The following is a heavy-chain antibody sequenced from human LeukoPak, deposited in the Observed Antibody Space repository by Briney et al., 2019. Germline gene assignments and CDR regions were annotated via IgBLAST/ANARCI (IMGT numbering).Heavy chain of an antibody. V-gene: IGHV3-66*01. CDR2: SYSGNTT. D-gene: IGHD6-19*01. Sequence: GGFLRLSCAASGFTVSSNYMSWVRQAPGKGLEWVAISYSGNTTYCADSVRGRFTISRDKSKNRLHLQMNSLRAEDTAVYYCARDVWTGVAVSDYWGQGTLVTVSS. CDR3: ARDVWTGVAVSDY. CDR1: GFTVSSNY. J-gene: IGHJ4*02.